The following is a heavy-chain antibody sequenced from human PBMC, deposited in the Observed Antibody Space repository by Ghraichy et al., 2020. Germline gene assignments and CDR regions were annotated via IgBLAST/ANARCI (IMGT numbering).Heavy chain of an antibody. Sequence: GRSLRLSCAASGFTFSNYGMHWVRQAPGKGLEWVAVLSYDGSNKDYADSVKGRFTISRDNFKNTLYLQMNSLRAEDTAVYYCAKGDYYVSDYWGQGTLVTVSS. D-gene: IGHD3-10*02. J-gene: IGHJ4*02. V-gene: IGHV3-30*18. CDR3: AKGDYYVSDY. CDR2: LSYDGSNK. CDR1: GFTFSNYG.